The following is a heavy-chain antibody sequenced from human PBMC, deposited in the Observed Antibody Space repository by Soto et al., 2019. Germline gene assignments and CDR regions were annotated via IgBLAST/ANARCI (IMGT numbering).Heavy chain of an antibody. CDR2: IYYSGST. D-gene: IGHD3-22*01. V-gene: IGHV4-39*07. CDR3: AGESRSSRYDRSTYSQYWFFDL. CDR1: GGSISSSSYY. J-gene: IGHJ2*01. Sequence: SETLCLTCSVSGGSISSSSYYWGWIRQPPGKGLEWIGSIYYSGSTYYNPSLKSRVTISVDTSKNQFSLRLTSVTAADTAVYFCAGESRSSRYDRSTYSQYWFFDLWGRGTLVTVSS.